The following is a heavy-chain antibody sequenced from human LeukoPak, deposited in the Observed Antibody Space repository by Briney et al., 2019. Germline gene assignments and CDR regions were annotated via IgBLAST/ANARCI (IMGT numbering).Heavy chain of an antibody. Sequence: ASVKVSCKASGGTFSSYAISWVRQATGQGLEWMGWMNPNSGNTGYAQKFQGRVTMTRNTSISTAYMELSSLRSEDTAVYYCARSLMTTRAFDIWGQGTMVTVSS. V-gene: IGHV1-8*02. D-gene: IGHD1-14*01. CDR3: ARSLMTTRAFDI. CDR2: MNPNSGNT. CDR1: GGTFSSYA. J-gene: IGHJ3*02.